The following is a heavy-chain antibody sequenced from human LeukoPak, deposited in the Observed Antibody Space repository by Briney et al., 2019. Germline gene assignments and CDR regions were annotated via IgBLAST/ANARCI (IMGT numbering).Heavy chain of an antibody. V-gene: IGHV3-33*01. Sequence: GGSLRLSCAASGFTLNTYGTHWVRQTPGKGLEWVAVIWHDGNTKDYADSVKGRFTISRDTSKNTVFPQVNSLKAEDTAVYYCARSYYDSWSGYADYYYMGVWGKGTTVTVSS. CDR3: ARSYYDSWSGYADYYYMGV. CDR1: GFTLNTYG. CDR2: IWHDGNTK. D-gene: IGHD3-3*01. J-gene: IGHJ6*03.